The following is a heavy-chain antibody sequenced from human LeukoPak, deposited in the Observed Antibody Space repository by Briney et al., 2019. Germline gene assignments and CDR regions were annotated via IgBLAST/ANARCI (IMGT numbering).Heavy chain of an antibody. CDR1: GFTFSSYS. CDR3: ARDRVAALNSDAFDI. Sequence: GGSLRLSCAASGFTFSSYSMNWVRQAPGKGLEWVSYISSSSSTIYYADSVKGRFTISRDNAKNSLYLQMNSLRSDDTAVYYCARDRVAALNSDAFDIWGQGTMVTVSS. D-gene: IGHD6-6*01. V-gene: IGHV3-48*04. J-gene: IGHJ3*02. CDR2: ISSSSSTI.